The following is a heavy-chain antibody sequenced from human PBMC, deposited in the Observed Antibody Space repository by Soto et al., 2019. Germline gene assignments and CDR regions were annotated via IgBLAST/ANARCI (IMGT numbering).Heavy chain of an antibody. V-gene: IGHV1-18*01. Sequence: QVQLVQSGAAVKKPGASVKVSCKASGYTFTSYGISWVRQAPGQGLEWMGWISAYNGNTNYAQKLQGRVTMTTDTSTSTAYMELRSLRSDDTAVYYCARVRYCSGGSCYPSEPYYFDYWGQGTLVTVSS. CDR1: GYTFTSYG. CDR2: ISAYNGNT. J-gene: IGHJ4*02. D-gene: IGHD2-15*01. CDR3: ARVRYCSGGSCYPSEPYYFDY.